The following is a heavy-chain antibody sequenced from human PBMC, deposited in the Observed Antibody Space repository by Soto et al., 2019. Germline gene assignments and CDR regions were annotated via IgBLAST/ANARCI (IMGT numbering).Heavy chain of an antibody. Sequence: QITLKESGPTVVKPTETLTLTCTFSGFSLTTSGVGVGWVRQSPGKAPEWLALIYWDDDTRYSTSLKSRITITKDTSKNQVVLTMANVDPADTATYYCAHRVLRTVFGLVTTTAIYFDFWGQGTPVVVSS. V-gene: IGHV2-5*02. J-gene: IGHJ4*02. CDR2: IYWDDDT. D-gene: IGHD3-3*01. CDR3: AHRVLRTVFGLVTTTAIYFDF. CDR1: GFSLTTSGVG.